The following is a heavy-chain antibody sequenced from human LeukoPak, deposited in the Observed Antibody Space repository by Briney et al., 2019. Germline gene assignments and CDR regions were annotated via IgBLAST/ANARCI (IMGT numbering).Heavy chain of an antibody. Sequence: GGSLRLSCAASGFTFSRYSMNWVRQAPGKGLEWVSGITGNGATTYYADSVKGRFTISRDNSRNTVYLQMNSLRAEDTAVYYCANDLGWIQLNLGRGQGTLVTVSS. D-gene: IGHD5-18*01. V-gene: IGHV3-23*01. CDR3: ANDLGWIQLNLG. CDR1: GFTFSRYS. J-gene: IGHJ4*02. CDR2: ITGNGATT.